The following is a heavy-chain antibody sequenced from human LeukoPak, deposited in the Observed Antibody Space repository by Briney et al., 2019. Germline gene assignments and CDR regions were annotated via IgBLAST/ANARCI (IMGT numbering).Heavy chain of an antibody. V-gene: IGHV3-23*01. D-gene: IGHD3-22*01. CDR3: AKDQDYYDSKSAFDD. CDR1: GGSISSSSYY. Sequence: ETLSLTCTVSGGSISSSSYYWGWIRQPPGKGLEWVSLISGSGGSTFYADSVKGRFTISRDNSKNTLYLQMNSLRAEDTAVYYCAKDQDYYDSKSAFDDWGQGSLITVSS. J-gene: IGHJ4*02. CDR2: ISGSGGST.